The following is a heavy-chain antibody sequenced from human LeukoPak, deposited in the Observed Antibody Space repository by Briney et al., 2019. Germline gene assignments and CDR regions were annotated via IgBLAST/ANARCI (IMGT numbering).Heavy chain of an antibody. V-gene: IGHV3-21*01. D-gene: IGHD1-26*01. CDR2: ITGGSSYI. CDR1: AFSFSNCG. CDR3: ATDRNSGKYYDY. J-gene: IGHJ4*02. Sequence: GGSLRLSCAASAFSFSNCGMNWVRRAPGKGLDWVSSITGGSSYIYFADSLKGRFAISRDNAKNSLYLQMNSLRAEDTAVYYCATDRNSGKYYDYWGQGTLVTVSS.